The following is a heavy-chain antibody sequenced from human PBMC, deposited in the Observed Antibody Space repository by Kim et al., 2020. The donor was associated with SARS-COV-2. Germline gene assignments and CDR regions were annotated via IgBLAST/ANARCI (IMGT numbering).Heavy chain of an antibody. V-gene: IGHV4-34*01. CDR3: ARGLLNGYEMTRGVIRHF. CDR2: INHLGGT. CDR1: GGSFTGFF. Sequence: SETLSLTCAVDGGSFTGFFWEWIRHSPGNGLEWIGEINHLGGTNYNPSLRSRVIISVDTSERQLSLKVTSLTAADTAVYYCARGLLNGYEMTRGVIRHF. D-gene: IGHD3-10*01. J-gene: IGHJ4*01.